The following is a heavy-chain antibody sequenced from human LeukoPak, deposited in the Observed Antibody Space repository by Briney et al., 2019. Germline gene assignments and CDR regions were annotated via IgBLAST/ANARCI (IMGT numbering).Heavy chain of an antibody. CDR2: ISGSGGST. CDR1: GFTFSSYG. V-gene: IGHV3-23*01. D-gene: IGHD6-6*01. J-gene: IGHJ4*02. CDR3: AGDRVSSGY. Sequence: GGSLRLSCAASGFTFSSYGMSWVRQAPGKGLEWVSAISGSGGSTYYADSVKGRFTISRDNAKNSLYLQMNSLRAEDTAVYYCAGDRVSSGYWGQGTLVTVSS.